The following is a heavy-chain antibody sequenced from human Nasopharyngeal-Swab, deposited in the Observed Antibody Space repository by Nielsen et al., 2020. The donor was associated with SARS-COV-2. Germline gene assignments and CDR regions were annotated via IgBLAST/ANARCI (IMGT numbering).Heavy chain of an antibody. CDR3: AATLWFGELPDY. CDR1: GFTFSSYS. J-gene: IGHJ4*02. Sequence: LSLTCAASGFTFSSYSMNWVRQAPGKGLEWVSSISSSSSYIYYADSVKGRFTISRDNAKNSLYLQMNSLRAEDTAVYYCAATLWFGELPDYWGQGTLVTVSS. CDR2: ISSSSSYI. D-gene: IGHD3-10*01. V-gene: IGHV3-21*01.